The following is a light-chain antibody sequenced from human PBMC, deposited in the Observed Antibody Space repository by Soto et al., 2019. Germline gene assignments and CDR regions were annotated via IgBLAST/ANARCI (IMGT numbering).Light chain of an antibody. CDR2: EGS. CDR1: SSDVGSYNL. CDR3: CSYAGSFYV. Sequence: QSSLTQPASVSGSPGQSITISCTGTSSDVGSYNLVSRYQQHPGKAPKLMIYEGSKRPSGVSNRFSGSKSGNTASLTISGLQAEDEADYYCCSYAGSFYVFGTGTKVT. J-gene: IGLJ1*01. V-gene: IGLV2-23*01.